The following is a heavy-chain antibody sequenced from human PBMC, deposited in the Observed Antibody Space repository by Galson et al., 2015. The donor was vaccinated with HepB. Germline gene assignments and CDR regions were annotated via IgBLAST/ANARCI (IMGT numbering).Heavy chain of an antibody. Sequence: SVKVSCKASGYTFTGYYMHWVRQAPGQGLEWMGWINPNSGGTNYAQKFQGWVTMTRDTSISTAYMELSRLRSDDTAVYYCARGGRVVVAATPLGYWGQGTLVTVSS. V-gene: IGHV1-2*04. CDR3: ARGGRVVVAATPLGY. CDR1: GYTFTGYY. D-gene: IGHD2-15*01. CDR2: INPNSGGT. J-gene: IGHJ4*02.